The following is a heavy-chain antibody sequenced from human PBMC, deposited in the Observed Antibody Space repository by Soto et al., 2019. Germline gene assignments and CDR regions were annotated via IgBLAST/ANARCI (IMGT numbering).Heavy chain of an antibody. Sequence: PGGSLRLSCAASGFTFSSYGMHWVRQAPGKGLEWVAVIWYDGSNKYYADSVKGRFTISRDNSKNTLYLQMNSLRAEDTAVYYCARDPKYDFWSGYPIDGYFDYWGQGTLVTVSS. CDR1: GFTFSSYG. D-gene: IGHD3-3*01. CDR3: ARDPKYDFWSGYPIDGYFDY. V-gene: IGHV3-33*01. J-gene: IGHJ4*02. CDR2: IWYDGSNK.